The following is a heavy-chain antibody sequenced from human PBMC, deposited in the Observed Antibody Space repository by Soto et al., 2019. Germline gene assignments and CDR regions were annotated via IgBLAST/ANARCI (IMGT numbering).Heavy chain of an antibody. V-gene: IGHV4-34*01. Sequence: QVQLQQWGAGLLKPSETLSLTCAVYGGSFSGYYWSWIRQPPGKGLEWIGETNHSGSTNYNPSLKSRVTISVDTSKNQFSLKLSSVTAADTAVYYCARVGGDIVVVVAATPGYFDYWGQGTLVTVSS. CDR3: ARVGGDIVVVVAATPGYFDY. J-gene: IGHJ4*02. CDR1: GGSFSGYY. D-gene: IGHD2-15*01. CDR2: TNHSGST.